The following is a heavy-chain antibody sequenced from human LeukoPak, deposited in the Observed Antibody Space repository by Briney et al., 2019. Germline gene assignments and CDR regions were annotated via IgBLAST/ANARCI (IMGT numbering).Heavy chain of an antibody. D-gene: IGHD4-17*01. J-gene: IGHJ5*02. CDR1: GYTFTTYY. V-gene: IGHV1-46*01. Sequence: ASVKLSCKASGYTFTTYYMHWVRQAPGQGLEWMGVIDPFGGTTNYAQKFQGRITMTRETSTSTVYMELGSLRSEDTAVYYCARASFTETAFVYWFDPWGQGTLVVVSS. CDR2: IDPFGGTT. CDR3: ARASFTETAFVYWFDP.